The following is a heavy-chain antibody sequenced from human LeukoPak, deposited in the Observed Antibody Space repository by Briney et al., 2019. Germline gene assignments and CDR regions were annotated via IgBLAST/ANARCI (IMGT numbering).Heavy chain of an antibody. J-gene: IGHJ4*02. CDR1: GGSISSYY. CDR3: ARDGDVGSGWYGQFDY. D-gene: IGHD6-19*01. Sequence: PSETLSLTCTVSGGSISSYYWSWIRQPAGKGLGWIGRIYTSGSTNYNPSLKSRVTMSVDTSKNQFSLKLTSVTAADTAVYYCARDGDVGSGWYGQFDYWGQGTLVTVSS. V-gene: IGHV4-4*07. CDR2: IYTSGST.